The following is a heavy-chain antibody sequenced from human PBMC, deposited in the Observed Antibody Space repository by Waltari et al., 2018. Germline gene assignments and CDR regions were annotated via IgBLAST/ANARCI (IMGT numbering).Heavy chain of an antibody. V-gene: IGHV4-59*01. CDR1: GGSISRSY. CDR2: IYYSGST. J-gene: IGHJ4*02. Sequence: QVQLQESGPGLVKPSETLSLTCTVPGGSISRSYWSWIRQPPGKGLDWIGYIYYSGSTNYNPSLKSRVTISVDTSKNQFSLKLSSVTAADTAVYYCARGKDLVDYWGQGTLVTVSS. D-gene: IGHD3-16*01. CDR3: ARGKDLVDY.